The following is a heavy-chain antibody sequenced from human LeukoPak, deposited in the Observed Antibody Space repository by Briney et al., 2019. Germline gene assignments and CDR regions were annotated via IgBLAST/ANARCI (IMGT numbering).Heavy chain of an antibody. V-gene: IGHV5-51*01. J-gene: IGHJ3*02. D-gene: IGHD2-2*01. Sequence: GESLKISCKGSGYSFTSYWIGWVRQMPGKGLEWMGIIYPGDSDTRYSPSFQGQVTISADKSISTAYLQWSSLKASDTAMYYSARRGCSSTSCYSTEDAFDIWGQGTMVTVSS. CDR2: IYPGDSDT. CDR1: GYSFTSYW. CDR3: ARRGCSSTSCYSTEDAFDI.